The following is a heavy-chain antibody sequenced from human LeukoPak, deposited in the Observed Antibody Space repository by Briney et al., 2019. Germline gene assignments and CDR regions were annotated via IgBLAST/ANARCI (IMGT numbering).Heavy chain of an antibody. D-gene: IGHD3-10*01. Sequence: GSLRLSCAAAGFTFSSYAMSWVRQAPGKWLEWIGEINHSGSTNYNPSLKSRVTISVDTSKNQFSLKLSSVTAADTAVYYCARGKKYYGSGRTYYFDYWGQGTLVTVSS. CDR1: GFTFSSYA. V-gene: IGHV4-34*01. CDR3: ARGKKYYGSGRTYYFDY. CDR2: INHSGST. J-gene: IGHJ4*02.